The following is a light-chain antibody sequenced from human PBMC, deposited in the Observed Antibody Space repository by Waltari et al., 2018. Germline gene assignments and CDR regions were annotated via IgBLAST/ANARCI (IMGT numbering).Light chain of an antibody. J-gene: IGKJ1*01. CDR2: GAS. V-gene: IGKV1-12*01. Sequence: DIQMSQSPSSVSASVGARVTITCRASQGVSSWLGWYQQKPGKAPKLLVYGASSLQSGVPSRFRGSGAGTDFTLTISSLQPEDFAIYYCQQANSFPWTFGQGTKVEIK. CDR1: QGVSSW. CDR3: QQANSFPWT.